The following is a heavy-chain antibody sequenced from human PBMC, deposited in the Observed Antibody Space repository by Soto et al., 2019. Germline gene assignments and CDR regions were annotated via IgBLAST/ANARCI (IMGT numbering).Heavy chain of an antibody. V-gene: IGHV3-48*01. J-gene: IGHJ4*02. D-gene: IGHD3-10*01. Sequence: PGGSLRLSCAASGFTFSSYSMNWVRQAPGKGLEWVSYISSSSSTTYYADSVKGRFTVSRDSAKNTLYLQMNSLRAEDTALYYCAKGRGGSGSLTPRVDFWGQGTLVTVSS. CDR2: ISSSSSTT. CDR3: AKGRGGSGSLTPRVDF. CDR1: GFTFSSYS.